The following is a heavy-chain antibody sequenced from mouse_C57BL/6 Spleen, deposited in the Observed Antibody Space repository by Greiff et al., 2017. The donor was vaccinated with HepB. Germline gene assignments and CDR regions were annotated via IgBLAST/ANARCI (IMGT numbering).Heavy chain of an antibody. CDR1: GYTFTDYY. CDR3: ARFDYGSSFYYFDY. V-gene: IGHV1-26*01. J-gene: IGHJ2*01. Sequence: VQLQQSGPELVKPGASVKISCKASGYTFTDYYMNWVKQSHGKSLEWIGDINPNNGGTSYNQKFKGKATLTVDKSSSTAYMELRSLTSEDSAVYYCARFDYGSSFYYFDYWGQGTTLTVSS. CDR2: INPNNGGT. D-gene: IGHD1-1*01.